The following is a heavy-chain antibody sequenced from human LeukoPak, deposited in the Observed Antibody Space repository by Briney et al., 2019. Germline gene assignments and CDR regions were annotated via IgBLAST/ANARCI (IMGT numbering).Heavy chain of an antibody. CDR3: ASTTVTTRYYFDY. J-gene: IGHJ4*02. CDR2: IYYSGST. Sequence: MPSETLSLTCTVSGGSISSGGYYWSWIRQHPGKGLEWIGYIYYSGSTYYNPSLKSRVTISVDTSKNQSSLKLSSVTAADTAVYYCASTTVTTRYYFDYWGQGTLVTVSS. D-gene: IGHD4-17*01. V-gene: IGHV4-31*03. CDR1: GGSISSGGYY.